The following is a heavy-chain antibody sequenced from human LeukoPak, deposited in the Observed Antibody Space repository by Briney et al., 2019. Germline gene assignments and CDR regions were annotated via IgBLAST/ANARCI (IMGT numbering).Heavy chain of an antibody. D-gene: IGHD5-18*01. CDR3: ATSGRGYRYGTIHS. J-gene: IGHJ5*01. Sequence: SETLSLTCTVSGGSMNDYYWSWIRQPPGKGLEWIGYFFYSGSTNYHPSLKSRVTISVGSSKTQFSLNLSSVTAADRAVYFCATSGRGYRYGTIHSWGHGTPVTVS. V-gene: IGHV4-59*01. CDR2: FFYSGST. CDR1: GGSMNDYY.